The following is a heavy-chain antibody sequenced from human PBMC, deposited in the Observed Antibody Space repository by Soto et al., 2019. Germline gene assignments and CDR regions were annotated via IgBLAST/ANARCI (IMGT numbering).Heavy chain of an antibody. CDR3: AKDRGIAAAGPYYYYGMDV. V-gene: IGHV3-43D*04. CDR2: ISWDGGST. Sequence: GGSLRLSCAASGFTFDDYAMHWVRQAPGKGLEWVSLISWDGGSTYYADSVKGRFAISRDNSKNSLYLQMNSLRAEDTALYYCAKDRGIAAAGPYYYYGMDVWGQGTTVTVSS. D-gene: IGHD6-13*01. CDR1: GFTFDDYA. J-gene: IGHJ6*02.